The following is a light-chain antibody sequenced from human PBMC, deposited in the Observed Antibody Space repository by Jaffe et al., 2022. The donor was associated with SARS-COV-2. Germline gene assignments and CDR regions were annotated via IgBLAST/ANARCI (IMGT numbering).Light chain of an antibody. CDR3: CSYAGNCYV. J-gene: IGLJ1*01. V-gene: IGLV2-11*01. Sequence: QSALTQPRSVSGSPGQSVTISCTGTSSDVGGYNYVSWYQQHPGKAPKLMIYDVSERPSGVPDRFSASKSGNTASLTISGLQAEDEADYYCCSYAGNCYVFGTGTKVTVL. CDR2: DVS. CDR1: SSDVGGYNY.